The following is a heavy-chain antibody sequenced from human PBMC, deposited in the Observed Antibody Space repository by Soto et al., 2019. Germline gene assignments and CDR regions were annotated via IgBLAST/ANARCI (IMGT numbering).Heavy chain of an antibody. J-gene: IGHJ5*02. CDR3: ARGTNYYDSSGDSWFDP. CDR2: IRSKANSYAT. CDR1: GFTFSGSA. D-gene: IGHD3-22*01. Sequence: GGSLRLSCSASGFTFSGSAMHWVRQASGKGLEWVGRIRSKANSYATAYAASVKGRFTISRDDSKNTAYLQMNSLKTEDTAVYYCARGTNYYDSSGDSWFDPWGQGTLVTVSS. V-gene: IGHV3-73*01.